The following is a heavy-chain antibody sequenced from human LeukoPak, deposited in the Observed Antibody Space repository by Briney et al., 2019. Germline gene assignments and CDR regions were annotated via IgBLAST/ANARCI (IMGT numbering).Heavy chain of an antibody. D-gene: IGHD6-19*01. CDR1: GFTFYEYG. CDR2: ISGDGGST. Sequence: GGSLRLSCAASGFTFYEYGMHWVRQAPGKGVEWVSLISGDGGSTFYADSVKGRFTISRDNSKNSLYLQMNRLRTEDTALYYCAKDQWQAGGFDYWGQGTLVTVSS. J-gene: IGHJ4*02. V-gene: IGHV3-43*02. CDR3: AKDQWQAGGFDY.